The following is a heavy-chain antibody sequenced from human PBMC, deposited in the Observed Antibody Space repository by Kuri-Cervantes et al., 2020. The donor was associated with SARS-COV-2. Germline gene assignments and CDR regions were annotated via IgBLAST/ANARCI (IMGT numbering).Heavy chain of an antibody. CDR1: GFTFSSYG. Sequence: GGSLRLSCAASGFTFSSYGMRWVRQAPGKGLEWVAVISYDGSNKYYADSVKGRFTISRDNSKNTLYLQMNSLRAEDTAVYYCAKDWWSRGIAAAGRPTGVDYWGQGTLVTVSS. J-gene: IGHJ4*02. CDR2: ISYDGSNK. CDR3: AKDWWSRGIAAAGRPTGVDY. V-gene: IGHV3-30*18. D-gene: IGHD6-13*01.